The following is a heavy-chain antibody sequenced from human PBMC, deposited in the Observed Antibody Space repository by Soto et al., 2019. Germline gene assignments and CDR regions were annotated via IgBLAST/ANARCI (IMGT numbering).Heavy chain of an antibody. J-gene: IGHJ4*01. Sequence: SKTLSLTCTFSVGSIISSEYYWSWIRQPPGRGLEWIGYIDSSGTTYYNASLKSRLMISVDTSKNQFSLRLTSMTAADTAVYYCASRYRYWGQGILVTVSS. CDR3: ASRYRY. CDR1: VGSIISSEYY. D-gene: IGHD3-16*02. CDR2: IDSSGTT. V-gene: IGHV4-30-4*01.